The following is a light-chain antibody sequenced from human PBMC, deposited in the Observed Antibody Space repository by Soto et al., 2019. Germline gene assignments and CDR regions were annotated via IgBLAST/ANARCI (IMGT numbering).Light chain of an antibody. Sequence: DVHMTQSPSSLSASVGDRVTITCWASQNVWTYLNWYQHKPGKAPTLLIYGASDLESGVPARFSGTGSGTDFTLIISSLQSEDFATYYCQQSFFIPRTFGQGTKVEIK. V-gene: IGKV1-39*01. CDR2: GAS. J-gene: IGKJ2*01. CDR3: QQSFFIPRT. CDR1: QNVWTY.